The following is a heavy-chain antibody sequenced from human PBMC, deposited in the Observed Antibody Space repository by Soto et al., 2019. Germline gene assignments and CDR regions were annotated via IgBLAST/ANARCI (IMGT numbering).Heavy chain of an antibody. CDR1: GGSISSDRYF. CDR3: ARADYYDSYSYYFLPSDFDF. D-gene: IGHD3-22*01. J-gene: IGHJ4*02. V-gene: IGHV4-39*01. CDR2: MFYSGST. Sequence: QLQLQESGPGLVKPSGTLSLTCTVSGGSISSDRYFWAWIRQPPGQGLEWIGGMFYSGSTYYNPSFKIRGTISVDMSVDMSKNRFSLKLNSVSAADTAIYFCARADYYDSYSYYFLPSDFDFWGQGTLVTVSS.